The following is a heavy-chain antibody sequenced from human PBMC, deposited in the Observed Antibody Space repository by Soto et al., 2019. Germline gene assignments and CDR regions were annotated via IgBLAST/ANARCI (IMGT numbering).Heavy chain of an antibody. Sequence: QVQLVQSGAEVKKPGSSVKVSCKASGGTFSSYAISWVRQAPGQGLEWMGGIIPIFGTANYAQKFQGRVTINEEESTSTDYMELSSLRSEDTAVYYCARAQPMVADSHYYYYGMDVWGQGTTVTVSS. D-gene: IGHD2-15*01. V-gene: IGHV1-69*01. CDR2: IIPIFGTA. J-gene: IGHJ6*02. CDR1: GGTFSSYA. CDR3: ARAQPMVADSHYYYYGMDV.